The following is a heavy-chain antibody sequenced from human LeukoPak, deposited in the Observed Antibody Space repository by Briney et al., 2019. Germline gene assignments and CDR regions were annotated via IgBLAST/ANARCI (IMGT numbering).Heavy chain of an antibody. CDR3: AKDYVWGSYCYTGFDY. D-gene: IGHD3-16*02. CDR1: GFTFSDYY. CDR2: ISGSGGST. J-gene: IGHJ4*02. Sequence: PGGSLRLSCAASGFTFSDYYMSWIRQAPGKGLEWVSAISGSGGSTYYADSVKGRFTISRDNSKNTLYLQMNSLRAEDTAVYYCAKDYVWGSYCYTGFDYWGQGTLVTVSS. V-gene: IGHV3-23*01.